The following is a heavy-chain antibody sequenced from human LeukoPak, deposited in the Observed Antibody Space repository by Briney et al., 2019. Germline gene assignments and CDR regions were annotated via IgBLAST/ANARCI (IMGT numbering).Heavy chain of an antibody. CDR1: GGTFSSYT. J-gene: IGHJ4*02. CDR2: IIPILGIA. CDR3: ATQLSGYYSY. D-gene: IGHD3-22*01. V-gene: IGHV1-69*02. Sequence: SVKVSCKASGGTFSSYTISWVRQAPRQGLEWMGRIIPILGIANYAQKFQGRVTITADKSTSTAYMELSSLRSEDTAVYHCATQLSGYYSYWGQGTLVTVSS.